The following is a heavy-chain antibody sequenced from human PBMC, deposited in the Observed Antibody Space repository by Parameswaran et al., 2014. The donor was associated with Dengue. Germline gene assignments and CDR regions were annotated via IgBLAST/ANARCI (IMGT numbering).Heavy chain of an antibody. V-gene: IGHV5-51*01. Sequence: VRQAPGKGLEWMGIIYPGDSNTRYSPSFQGQVTISADKSTNTAYLQWSSLKGSDTAMYYCARYCSDTSCSERSYYGMDVWGQGTTVTVSS. D-gene: IGHD2-2*01. CDR3: ARYCSDTSCSERSYYGMDV. J-gene: IGHJ6*02. CDR2: IYPGDSNT.